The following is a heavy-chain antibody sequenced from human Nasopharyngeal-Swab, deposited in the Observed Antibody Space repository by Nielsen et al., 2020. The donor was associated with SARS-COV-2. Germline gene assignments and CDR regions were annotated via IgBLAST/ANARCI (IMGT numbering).Heavy chain of an antibody. J-gene: IGHJ6*03. D-gene: IGHD3-10*01. V-gene: IGHV3-23*01. CDR2: ISGSGGST. Sequence: VRQAPGKGLEWVSAISGSGGSTYYADSVKGRFTISRDNSKNTLYLQMNSLRAEDTAVYYCAKGYGSGSYLYYYYYHMDVWGKGTTVTVSS. CDR3: AKGYGSGSYLYYYYYHMDV.